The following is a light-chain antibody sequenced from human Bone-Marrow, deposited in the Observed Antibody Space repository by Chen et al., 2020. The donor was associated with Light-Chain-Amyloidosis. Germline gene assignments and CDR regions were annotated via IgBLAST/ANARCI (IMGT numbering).Light chain of an antibody. CDR1: QTISSNY. V-gene: IGKV3-20*01. CDR3: QQYGTSPLT. Sequence: EIVLTQSPGTLSLSPGEGANLSCRASQTISSNYLTWYQQKFGQTPRLLLYGSSSRATGIPDRFTGSWSGTDFTLTINRREPEEFAMYYCQQYGTSPLTFGGVTKVEIK. J-gene: IGKJ4*01. CDR2: GSS.